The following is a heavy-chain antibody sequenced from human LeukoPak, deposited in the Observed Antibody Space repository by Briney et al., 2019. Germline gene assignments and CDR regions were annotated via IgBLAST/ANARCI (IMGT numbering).Heavy chain of an antibody. Sequence: ASVKVSCKASGGTFSSYAISWVRQAPGQGLEWMGGIIPIFGTANYAQKFQGRVTITADESTSTAYMELSSLRSEDTAVYYCARKGDGYNYHYYYGMDVWGQGTTVTVSS. V-gene: IGHV1-69*13. D-gene: IGHD5-24*01. J-gene: IGHJ6*02. CDR1: GGTFSSYA. CDR3: ARKGDGYNYHYYYGMDV. CDR2: IIPIFGTA.